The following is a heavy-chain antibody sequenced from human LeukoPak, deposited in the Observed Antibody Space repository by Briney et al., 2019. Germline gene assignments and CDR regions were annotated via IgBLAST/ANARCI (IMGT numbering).Heavy chain of an antibody. CDR2: ISYDGSNK. CDR3: AKALLRFGELNLGDAFDI. V-gene: IGHV3-30*18. J-gene: IGHJ3*02. D-gene: IGHD3-10*01. CDR1: GFTFSSYG. Sequence: GGSLRLSCAASGFTFSSYGMHWVRQAPGKGLEWVAVISYDGSNKYYADSVKGRFTISRDNSKNTLYLQMNSLRAEDTAVYYCAKALLRFGELNLGDAFDIWGQGTMVTVSS.